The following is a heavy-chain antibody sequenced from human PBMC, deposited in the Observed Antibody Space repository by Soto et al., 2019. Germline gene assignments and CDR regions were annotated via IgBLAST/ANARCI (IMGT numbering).Heavy chain of an antibody. CDR2: IYYSGST. D-gene: IGHD3-16*01. J-gene: IGHJ3*02. CDR3: AREGQGGAFDI. CDR1: GSVHLGGSCY. V-gene: IGHV4-39*07. Sequence: PSGSVCQSVAEAGSVHLGGSCYRRRIRQPPGKELEWIGSIYYSGSTYYHPSFKSRVTISVDTSKNQFSLKLSSVTAADTAVYYCAREGQGGAFDIWCQGTMVTVSS.